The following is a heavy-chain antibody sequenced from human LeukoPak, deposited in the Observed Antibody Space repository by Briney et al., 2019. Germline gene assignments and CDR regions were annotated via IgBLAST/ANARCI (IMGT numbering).Heavy chain of an antibody. Sequence: GGSLRLSCAASGFTFSSYHMNWVRQAPGKGLEWVSYISSSSGTIYYADSVKGRFTTSRDNAKNSLYLQMNSLRDEDTAVYYCARDPVATSRFDYWGQGTLVTVSS. D-gene: IGHD5-12*01. CDR1: GFTFSSYH. CDR3: ARDPVATSRFDY. V-gene: IGHV3-48*02. CDR2: ISSSSGTI. J-gene: IGHJ4*02.